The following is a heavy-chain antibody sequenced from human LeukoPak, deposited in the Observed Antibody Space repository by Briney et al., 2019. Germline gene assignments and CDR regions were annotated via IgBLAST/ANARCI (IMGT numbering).Heavy chain of an antibody. D-gene: IGHD3-22*01. J-gene: IGHJ3*02. V-gene: IGHV3-48*04. CDR1: GFNFRSYS. CDR2: ISSTSSTT. CDR3: ARDPYDGGGYGAFDI. Sequence: GGSLRLSCAASGFNFRSYSMNWVRQAPGKGLEWVSYISSTSSTTYYADSVKGRFTISRDNAKNSLYLQMNSLRAEDTAVYYCARDPYDGGGYGAFDIWGRGTMVTVSS.